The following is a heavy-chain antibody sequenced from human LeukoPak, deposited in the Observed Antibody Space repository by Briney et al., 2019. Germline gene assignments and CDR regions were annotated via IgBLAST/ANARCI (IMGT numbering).Heavy chain of an antibody. Sequence: PSETLSLTCTVSGGSISSYYWNWIRQPAGKGLEWIGRIYTSGSTNYNPSLKSRVTMSVDTSKNQFSLMLSSVTAADTAVYYCARADYDFWSGYSNGMDVWGQGTTVTISS. V-gene: IGHV4-4*07. CDR2: IYTSGST. CDR1: GGSISSYY. CDR3: ARADYDFWSGYSNGMDV. D-gene: IGHD3-3*01. J-gene: IGHJ6*02.